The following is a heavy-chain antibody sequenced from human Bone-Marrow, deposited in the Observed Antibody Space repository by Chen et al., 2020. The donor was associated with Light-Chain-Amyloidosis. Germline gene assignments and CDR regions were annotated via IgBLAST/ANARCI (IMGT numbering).Heavy chain of an antibody. D-gene: IGHD3-22*01. CDR1: GFTFSDYY. V-gene: IGHV3-11*01. Sequence: QVQLVESGGGLVKPGGSLRLSCAASGFTFSDYYMSWIRQAPGKGLEWVSYNRSRGNTIYYPNSMKGRFTISRDNAKTSLYLQMSSLRAEDTGVYYCARSVWGYYDDAFDVWGQGTVVTVSS. CDR3: ARSVWGYYDDAFDV. J-gene: IGHJ3*01. CDR2: NRSRGNTI.